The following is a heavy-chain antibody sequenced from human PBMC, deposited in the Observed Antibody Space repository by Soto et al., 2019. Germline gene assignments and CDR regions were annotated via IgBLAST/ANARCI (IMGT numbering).Heavy chain of an antibody. D-gene: IGHD1-26*01. CDR1: GFTLSSYW. Sequence: EVHLVESGGGLVQPGGSLSLSCAASGFTLSSYWMAWVRQAPGTGPEWVANINQDGSLKSYVDSVRGRFTISRDNAKNSLYLQMDSLRAEDRAVYFCARHPPKGGTSHSVGFDYWGKGTLVTVSS. J-gene: IGHJ4*02. CDR2: INQDGSLK. V-gene: IGHV3-7*05. CDR3: ARHPPKGGTSHSVGFDY.